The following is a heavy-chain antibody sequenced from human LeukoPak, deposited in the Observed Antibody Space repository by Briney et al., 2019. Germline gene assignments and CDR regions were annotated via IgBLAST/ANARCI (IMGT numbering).Heavy chain of an antibody. CDR1: GDSVSSNSAA. D-gene: IGHD3-22*01. J-gene: IGHJ4*02. V-gene: IGHV6-1*01. CDR2: TYYRSKWYN. Sequence: SQTLSLTCAISGDSVSSNSAAWNWIRQSPSRGLEWLGRTYYRSKWYNDYAVSVKSRITINPDSSKNQFSLQLNSVTPEDTAVYYCARVTMDYYDSSGYPFDYWGQGTLVTVSS. CDR3: ARVTMDYYDSSGYPFDY.